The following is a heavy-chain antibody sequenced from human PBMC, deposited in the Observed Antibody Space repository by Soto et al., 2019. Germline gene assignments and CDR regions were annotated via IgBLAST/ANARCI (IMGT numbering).Heavy chain of an antibody. CDR2: IYHSGST. D-gene: IGHD1-26*01. CDR3: ARVEPNLNAFDI. V-gene: IGHV4-4*02. CDR1: GVSISSSNW. Sequence: SETLSLTCAVSGVSISSSNWWSWVRQPPGKGLEWIGEIYHSGSTNYNPSLKSRVTISVDKSKNQFSLKLSSVTAADTAVYYCARVEPNLNAFDIWGQGTMVTVSS. J-gene: IGHJ3*02.